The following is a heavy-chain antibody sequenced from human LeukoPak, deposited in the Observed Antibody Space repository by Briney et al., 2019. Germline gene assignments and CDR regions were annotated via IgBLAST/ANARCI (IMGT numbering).Heavy chain of an antibody. CDR1: GFTFSSYG. Sequence: GGSLRLSCAASGFTFSSYGMHWVRQAPGKGLGWVAVISYDGSNKYYADSVKGRFTISRDNSKNTLYLQMNSLRSDDTAVYYCARVPLDYDFWSGTRYYFDYWGQGTLVTVSS. D-gene: IGHD3-3*01. CDR2: ISYDGSNK. J-gene: IGHJ4*02. V-gene: IGHV3-30*19. CDR3: ARVPLDYDFWSGTRYYFDY.